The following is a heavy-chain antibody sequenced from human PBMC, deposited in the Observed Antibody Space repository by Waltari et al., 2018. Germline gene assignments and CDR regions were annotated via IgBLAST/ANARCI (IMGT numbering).Heavy chain of an antibody. CDR1: GFTLGDYS. D-gene: IGHD3-10*01. Sequence: EVYLVESGGALIEPGRSLRLACVGSGFTLGDYSMSWVRQAPGKGLEWVGAIRSRSYGETGGTAAAVKGRFTRSRDEEKSTAYLQMNSLKTEDTAVYYCTRGSDNMVRGIGGYRYHYEMDVWGQGTTVTVSS. J-gene: IGHJ6*02. CDR2: IRSRSYGETG. CDR3: TRGSDNMVRGIGGYRYHYEMDV. V-gene: IGHV3-49*04.